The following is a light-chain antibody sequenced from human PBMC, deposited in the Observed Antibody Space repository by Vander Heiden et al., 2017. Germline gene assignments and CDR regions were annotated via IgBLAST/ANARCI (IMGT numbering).Light chain of an antibody. CDR1: QSVSSN. CDR3: QQDNNWPQT. J-gene: IGKJ2*01. Sequence: EIVMTQPPATLSVSPGERATLACRASQSVSSNLAWYQQKPGQAPRLLIYGASTRATGIPARFSGSGSGTEFTLTISSLQSEDFAVYYCQQDNNWPQTFGQGTRLEIK. V-gene: IGKV3-15*01. CDR2: GAS.